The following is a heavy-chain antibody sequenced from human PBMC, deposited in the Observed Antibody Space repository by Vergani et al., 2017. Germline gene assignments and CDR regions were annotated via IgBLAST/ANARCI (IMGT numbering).Heavy chain of an antibody. CDR1: GDSIISRSYY. V-gene: IGHV4-39*01. Sequence: QMQLQESGPGLVKASETLTLTCTVSGDSIISRSYYWGWIRQPPGKGLEWIGRIYKSGNGDSSSSLKSRVTISADTSKNQFSLRLTPVTAADTAVYYCASGKYYSXSTSHFRGRYFDVWGRGTLVTVPS. D-gene: IGHD3-16*01. J-gene: IGHJ2*01. CDR3: ASGKYYSXSTSHFRGRYFDV. CDR2: IYKSGNG.